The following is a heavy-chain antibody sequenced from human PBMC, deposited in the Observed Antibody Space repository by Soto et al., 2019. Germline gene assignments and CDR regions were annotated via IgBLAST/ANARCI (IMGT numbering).Heavy chain of an antibody. J-gene: IGHJ3*02. D-gene: IGHD2-21*01. Sequence: GESLKISCQGSGNRFTSYWINWVRQMPGKGLEWMGWIDPSDSHTNYSPSFQDHVAISADKSISTAYLQWSSLKASDTAMYYCARRGGGGGDHAFDMWGQGTMVTVSS. V-gene: IGHV5-10-1*01. CDR1: GNRFTSYW. CDR3: ARRGGGGGDHAFDM. CDR2: IDPSDSHT.